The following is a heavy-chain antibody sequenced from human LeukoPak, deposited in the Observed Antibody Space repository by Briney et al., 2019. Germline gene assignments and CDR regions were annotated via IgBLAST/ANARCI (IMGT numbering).Heavy chain of an antibody. CDR2: ISWNSGSI. V-gene: IGHV3-9*01. CDR1: GFTFDDYA. D-gene: IGHD6-19*01. J-gene: IGHJ4*02. CDR3: AKERAPGIAVAGTGFDY. Sequence: GRSLRLSCAASGFTFDDYAMHWVRRAPGKGLEWVSGISWNSGSIGYADSVKGRFTISRDNAKNSLYLQMNSLRAEDTALYYSAKERAPGIAVAGTGFDYRGQGTLVTVYS.